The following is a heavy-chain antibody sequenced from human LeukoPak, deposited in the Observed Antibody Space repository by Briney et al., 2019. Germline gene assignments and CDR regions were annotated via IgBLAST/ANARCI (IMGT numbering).Heavy chain of an antibody. Sequence: GESLRLSCGASGFTFSSHWMTWVRQAPGEGLEFVANIKQDGSEINYADSVKGRFTVSRDNAKNSLYLQMNNLRAEDTALYYCARERQQLRYFDYWGQGTLVTVSS. CDR2: IKQDGSEI. J-gene: IGHJ4*02. CDR1: GFTFSSHW. D-gene: IGHD6-13*01. V-gene: IGHV3-7*01. CDR3: ARERQQLRYFDY.